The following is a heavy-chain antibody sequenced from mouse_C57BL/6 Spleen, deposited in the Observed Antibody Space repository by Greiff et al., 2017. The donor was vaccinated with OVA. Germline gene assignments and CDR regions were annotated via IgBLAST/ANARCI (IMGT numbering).Heavy chain of an antibody. J-gene: IGHJ4*01. Sequence: QVQLKQPGAELVRPGSSVKLSCKASGYTFTSYWMHWVKQRPIQGLEWIGNIDPSDSETHYNQKFKDKATLTVDKSSSTAYMQLSSLTSEDSAVYYCARRDYDRAMDYWGQGTSVTVSS. CDR1: GYTFTSYW. CDR2: IDPSDSET. D-gene: IGHD2-4*01. V-gene: IGHV1-52*01. CDR3: ARRDYDRAMDY.